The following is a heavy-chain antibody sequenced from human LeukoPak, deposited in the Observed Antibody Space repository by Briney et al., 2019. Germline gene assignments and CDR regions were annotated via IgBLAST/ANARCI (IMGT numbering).Heavy chain of an antibody. CDR3: AKDRLRFSY. D-gene: IGHD3-16*01. V-gene: IGHV3-7*03. Sequence: GGSLRLSCAASGFTFSSSWMSWVRQAPGKGLEWVANIKVDGSEKYYVDSVKGRFTISRDNAKNSLSLQMSSLRAEDTAVYYCAKDRLRFSYWGQGTLVTVSS. CDR1: GFTFSSSW. J-gene: IGHJ4*02. CDR2: IKVDGSEK.